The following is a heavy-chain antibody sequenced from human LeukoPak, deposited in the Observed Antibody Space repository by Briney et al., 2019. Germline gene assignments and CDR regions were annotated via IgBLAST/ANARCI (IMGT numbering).Heavy chain of an antibody. CDR2: INSDGINT. D-gene: IGHD3-10*01. Sequence: GGSLRLSCAASGFTFSNYWMHWVRQAPGKGLVWVSRINSDGINTSYADSVKGRFTISRDNAKNTLYLQMNSLRAEDTAVYYCARGNYYGSGSLPEHYYYMDVWGKGTTVTISS. V-gene: IGHV3-74*01. J-gene: IGHJ6*03. CDR3: ARGNYYGSGSLPEHYYYMDV. CDR1: GFTFSNYW.